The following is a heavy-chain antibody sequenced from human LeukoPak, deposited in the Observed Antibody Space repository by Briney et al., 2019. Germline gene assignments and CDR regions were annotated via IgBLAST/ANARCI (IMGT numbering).Heavy chain of an antibody. CDR2: ISGSGGST. J-gene: IGHJ4*02. CDR3: AKDLYGDSEYFDY. V-gene: IGHV3-23*01. Sequence: GGSLRLSCAASGFTFSSYAMSWVRQAPGKGLEWVSAISGSGGSTYYADSVKGRFTISRDNSKNTLYLQMNSLRAEDAAVYYCAKDLYGDSEYFDYWGQGTLVTVSS. CDR1: GFTFSSYA. D-gene: IGHD4-17*01.